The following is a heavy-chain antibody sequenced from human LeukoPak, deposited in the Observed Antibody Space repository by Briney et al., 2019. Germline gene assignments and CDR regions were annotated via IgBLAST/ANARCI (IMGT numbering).Heavy chain of an antibody. CDR2: INHSGST. CDR3: ARRRGNRIAVAGTAFDY. Sequence: PSETLSLTCAVYGGSFSGYYWSWIPQPPGKGLEWIGEINHSGSTNYNPSLKSRVTISVDTSKNQFSLKLSSVTAADTAVYYCARRRGNRIAVAGTAFDYWGQGTLVTVSS. V-gene: IGHV4-34*01. CDR1: GGSFSGYY. J-gene: IGHJ4*02. D-gene: IGHD6-19*01.